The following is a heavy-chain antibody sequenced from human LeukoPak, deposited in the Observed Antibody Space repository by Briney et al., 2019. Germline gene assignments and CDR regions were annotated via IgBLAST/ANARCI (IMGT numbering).Heavy chain of an antibody. CDR2: INHSGST. D-gene: IGHD6-19*01. CDR3: AREAKWLVRAPFDY. V-gene: IGHV4-34*01. Sequence: SETLSLTCAVYGGSFSGYYWSRIRQPPGKGLEWIGEINHSGSTNYNPSLKSRVTISVDTSKNQFSLKLSSVTAADTAVYYCAREAKWLVRAPFDYWGQGTLVTVSS. CDR1: GGSFSGYY. J-gene: IGHJ4*02.